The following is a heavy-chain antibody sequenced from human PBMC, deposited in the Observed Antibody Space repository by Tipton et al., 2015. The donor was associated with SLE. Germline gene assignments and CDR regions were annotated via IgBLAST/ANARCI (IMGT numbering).Heavy chain of an antibody. V-gene: IGHV4-39*07. CDR1: GGSISSSSYY. J-gene: IGHJ4*02. D-gene: IGHD1-26*01. CDR2: IYYSGRT. CDR3: ARGRLGDSQHHFDY. Sequence: TLSLTCTVSGGSISSSSYYWGWIRQPPGKGLEWIGCIYYSGRTYYNPSLKSRVTISVDTSKNQFSLKVSSVTAADTAVYYCARGRLGDSQHHFDYWGQGTLVTVSS.